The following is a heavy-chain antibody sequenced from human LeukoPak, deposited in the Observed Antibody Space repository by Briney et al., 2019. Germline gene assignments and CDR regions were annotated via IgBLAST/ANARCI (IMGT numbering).Heavy chain of an antibody. CDR2: INHSGST. Sequence: KPSETLSLTCAVYGXSFSGYYWSWIRQPPGKGLEWIGEINHSGSTNYNPSLKSRVTISVDTSKNQFSLKLSSVTAADTAVYYCARGKRGYSSSWYDYWGQGTLVTVSS. CDR1: GXSFSGYY. CDR3: ARGKRGYSSSWYDY. J-gene: IGHJ4*02. V-gene: IGHV4-34*01. D-gene: IGHD6-13*01.